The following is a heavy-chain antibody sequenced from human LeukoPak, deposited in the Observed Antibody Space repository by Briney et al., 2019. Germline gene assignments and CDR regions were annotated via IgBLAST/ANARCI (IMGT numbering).Heavy chain of an antibody. CDR2: IDSDGRTT. J-gene: IGHJ2*01. CDR1: GFTFGRYW. D-gene: IGHD2/OR15-2a*01. CDR3: ARNIGWYFDL. V-gene: IGHV3-74*01. Sequence: GGSLRLSCAASGFTFGRYWMHWVRQAPGEGLVCVSRIDSDGRTTNYADSVKGRFTTSRDDAQNTLYLQMNSLRAEATAVYYCARNIGWYFDLWGRGTLVTISS.